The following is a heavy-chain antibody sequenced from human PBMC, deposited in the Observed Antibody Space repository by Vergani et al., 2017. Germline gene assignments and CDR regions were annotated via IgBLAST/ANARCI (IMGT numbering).Heavy chain of an antibody. CDR1: GYTFTSYD. Sequence: QVQLAQSGAEVKKPGASVKVPCKAAGYTFTSYDINWVRQATGQGLEWMGWMNPNSGNTGYAQKFQGRVTMTRKTSISTAYMELSSLRSDDTAVYYCVTGRGIYWGQGTLVTVSS. V-gene: IGHV1-8*01. CDR3: VTGRGIY. D-gene: IGHD6-13*01. J-gene: IGHJ4*02. CDR2: MNPNSGNT.